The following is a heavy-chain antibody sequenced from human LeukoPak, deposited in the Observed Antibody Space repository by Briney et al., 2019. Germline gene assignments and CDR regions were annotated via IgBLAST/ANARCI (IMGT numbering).Heavy chain of an antibody. CDR2: IYNNVRT. D-gene: IGHD4-17*01. CDR3: ARGEDYGDYPSFDY. V-gene: IGHV4-61*01. CDR1: GGSVNSQNYY. J-gene: IGHJ4*02. Sequence: PSETLSLTCTVSGGSVNSQNYYWNWIRQPPGKGLEWIGYIYNNVRTNYNPSLKSRVTISVDTSKNQFSLKLSSVTAADTAVYYCARGEDYGDYPSFDYWGQGTLVTVSS.